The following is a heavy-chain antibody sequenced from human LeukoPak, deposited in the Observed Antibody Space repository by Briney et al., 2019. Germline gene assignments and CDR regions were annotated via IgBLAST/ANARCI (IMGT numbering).Heavy chain of an antibody. Sequence: ASVKVSCKASGGSFNAYAISWVRQAPGQGLEWMGGIIPIFGTSNYAQKLQGRVTISTDESTSTAYMEVSSLRSEDTAIYCCARGLDASMETAYDYWGQGTLVTVSS. J-gene: IGHJ4*02. CDR1: GGSFNAYA. V-gene: IGHV1-69*05. D-gene: IGHD5-18*01. CDR3: ARGLDASMETAYDY. CDR2: IIPIFGTS.